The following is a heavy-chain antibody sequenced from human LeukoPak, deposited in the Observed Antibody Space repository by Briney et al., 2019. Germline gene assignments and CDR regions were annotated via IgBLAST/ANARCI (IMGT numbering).Heavy chain of an antibody. CDR3: ARGSGDY. CDR1: GLTFSGYW. CDR2: IKPDGSEK. Sequence: GGSLRLSCAASGLTFSGYWMNWVRQAPGKGLEWVANIKPDGSEKYYVDSVKGRFTISRDNPKNSLYLQMTSLRAEDTAVYYCARGSGDYSGQGTLVTVSS. J-gene: IGHJ4*02. V-gene: IGHV3-7*04.